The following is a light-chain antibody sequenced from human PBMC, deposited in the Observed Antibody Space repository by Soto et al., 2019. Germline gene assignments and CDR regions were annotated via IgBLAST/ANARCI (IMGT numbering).Light chain of an antibody. J-gene: IGLJ1*01. CDR2: DVN. CDR1: SSDVGGYSY. CDR3: CSYAGSYTFV. V-gene: IGLV2-11*01. Sequence: QPVLTQPRSVSGSPGQSVTISCTGTSSDVGGYSYVSWYQQHPGKAPKVMISDVNKRPSGVPDRFSGSKSGNMASLTISGLQAEDEADYYCCSYAGSYTFVFGSGTKLTVL.